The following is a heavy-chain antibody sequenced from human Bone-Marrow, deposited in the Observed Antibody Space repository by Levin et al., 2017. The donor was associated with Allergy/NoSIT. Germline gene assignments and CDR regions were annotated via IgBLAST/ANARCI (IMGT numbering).Heavy chain of an antibody. CDR2: IKNTGTT. D-gene: IGHD4-11*01. J-gene: IGHJ4*02. CDR1: GFTFSNAW. Sequence: TGGSLRLSCAASGFTFSNAWMSWVRQAPGKGLEWVGRIKNTGTTDYAAPVKGRFTISRDESRNRVYLEMNSLKTEDTALYYCAADVTTPLAQIDFWGQGTQVTVSS. CDR3: AADVTTPLAQIDF. V-gene: IGHV3-15*07.